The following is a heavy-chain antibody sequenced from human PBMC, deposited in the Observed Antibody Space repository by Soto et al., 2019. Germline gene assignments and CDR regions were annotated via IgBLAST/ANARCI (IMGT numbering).Heavy chain of an antibody. Sequence: QVQLQESGPGLVKPSETLSLTCTVSGGSISPYYWNWIRQPPGKGLEWIGYIYYTESTNYSPSLKSRVTMSVDTSKKQLSLKLKSVTAADPAVYYCARDRGSNWGLNDAFDIWGQGTVVTVSA. J-gene: IGHJ3*02. D-gene: IGHD7-27*01. CDR2: IYYTEST. V-gene: IGHV4-59*01. CDR3: ARDRGSNWGLNDAFDI. CDR1: GGSISPYY.